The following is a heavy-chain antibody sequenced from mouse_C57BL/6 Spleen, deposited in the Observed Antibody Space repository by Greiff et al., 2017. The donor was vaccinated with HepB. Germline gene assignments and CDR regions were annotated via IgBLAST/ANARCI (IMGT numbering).Heavy chain of an antibody. Sequence: EVHLVESEGGLVQPGSSMKLSCTASGFTFSDYYMAWVRQVPEKGLEWVANINYDGSSTYYLDSLKSRFIISRDNAKNILYLQMSSLKSEDTATYYCARVGSGYVPWFAYWGQGTLVTVSA. D-gene: IGHD3-2*02. CDR1: GFTFSDYY. V-gene: IGHV5-16*01. CDR2: INYDGSST. J-gene: IGHJ3*01. CDR3: ARVGSGYVPWFAY.